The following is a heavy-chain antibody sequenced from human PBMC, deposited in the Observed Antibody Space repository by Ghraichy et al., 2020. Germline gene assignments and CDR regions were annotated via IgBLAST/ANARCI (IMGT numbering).Heavy chain of an antibody. CDR1: GFTFSSYA. V-gene: IGHV3-23*01. CDR3: AKGEYSGYDPYSSGWYPTLIDY. CDR2: ISGSGGST. J-gene: IGHJ4*02. Sequence: GGSLRLSCAASGFTFSSYAMSWVRQAPGKGLEWVSAISGSGGSTYYADSVKGRFTISRDNSKNTLYLQMNSLRAEDTAVYYCAKGEYSGYDPYSSGWYPTLIDYWGQGTLVTVSS. D-gene: IGHD6-19*01.